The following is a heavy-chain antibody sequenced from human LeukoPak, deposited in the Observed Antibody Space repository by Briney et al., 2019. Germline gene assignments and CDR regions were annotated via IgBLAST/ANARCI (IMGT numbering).Heavy chain of an antibody. Sequence: ASVKVSCKASGYTFTGYYMHWVRQAPGQGLEWMGWINPNSGGTNYAQKFQGRVTITRNTSISTAYMELSSLRSEDTAVYYCARELDYSNYEYYFDYWGQGTLVTVSS. CDR1: GYTFTGYY. CDR2: INPNSGGT. D-gene: IGHD4-11*01. V-gene: IGHV1-2*02. J-gene: IGHJ4*02. CDR3: ARELDYSNYEYYFDY.